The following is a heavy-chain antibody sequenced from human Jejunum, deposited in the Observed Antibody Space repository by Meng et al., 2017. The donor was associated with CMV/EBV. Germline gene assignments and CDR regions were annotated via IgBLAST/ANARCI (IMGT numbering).Heavy chain of an antibody. Sequence: SGFTFNSYTIPWVRQAPGKGLEWVAVISYDGSNKYYADSVKGRFTISRDNSKNTLFLQMNSLRAEDTAVYYCAKDGGTYSGGFDYWGQGTLVTVSS. CDR1: GFTFNSYT. CDR2: ISYDGSNK. V-gene: IGHV3-30*04. CDR3: AKDGGTYSGGFDY. J-gene: IGHJ4*02. D-gene: IGHD4-23*01.